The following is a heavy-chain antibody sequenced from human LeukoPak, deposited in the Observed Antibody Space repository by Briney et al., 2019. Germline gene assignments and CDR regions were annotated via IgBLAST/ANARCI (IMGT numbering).Heavy chain of an antibody. CDR2: ISYDGSNK. J-gene: IGHJ3*02. V-gene: IGHV3-30-3*01. CDR3: ARGTAGTHAFDI. CDR1: GFTFSSYA. Sequence: GGSLRLSCAASGFTFSSYAMHWVRQAPGKGLEWVAVISYDGSNKYYADSVKGQFTISRDNSKNTLYLQMNSLRAEDTAVYYCARGTAGTHAFDIWGQGTMVTVSS. D-gene: IGHD6-13*01.